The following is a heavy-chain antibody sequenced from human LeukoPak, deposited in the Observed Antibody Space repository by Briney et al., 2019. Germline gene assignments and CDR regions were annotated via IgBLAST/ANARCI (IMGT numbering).Heavy chain of an antibody. V-gene: IGHV3-23*01. CDR2: ISGSCGST. CDR1: GFTFSSYA. CDR3: AKQEGTYYDSSGYYPH. J-gene: IGHJ4*02. D-gene: IGHD3-22*01. Sequence: GGSLGLSCAASGFTFSSYAMSWVRQAPGKGLEWVSAISGSCGSTYYADSVKGRFTISRDNSKNTLYLQMNSLRAEDTAVYYCAKQEGTYYDSSGYYPHWGQGTLVTVSS.